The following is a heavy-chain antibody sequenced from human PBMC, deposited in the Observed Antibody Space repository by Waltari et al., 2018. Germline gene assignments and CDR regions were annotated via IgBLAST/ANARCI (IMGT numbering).Heavy chain of an antibody. CDR1: GGTFSSYA. Sequence: QVQLVQSGAEVKKPGSSVKVSCKASGGTFSSYAISWVRQAPGQGLEWMGGIIPIFGTANYAQKFQGRVTITADESTSTAYMELSSLRSEDTAVYYCARDGDYSTPARGYNWFDPWGQGTLVTVSS. CDR2: IIPIFGTA. J-gene: IGHJ5*02. CDR3: ARDGDYSTPARGYNWFDP. D-gene: IGHD4-4*01. V-gene: IGHV1-69*12.